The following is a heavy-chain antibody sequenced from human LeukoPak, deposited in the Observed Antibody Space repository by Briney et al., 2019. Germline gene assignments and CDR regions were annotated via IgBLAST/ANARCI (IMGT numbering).Heavy chain of an antibody. CDR2: ISNDERNK. CDR1: GFIFHNFA. Sequence: GGSLTLSCAASGFIFHNFAMHWVRQAPGKGLEWVAVISNDERNKYYTDSVKGRFTISRDNSKNTVYLQMNSLRTEDTAVYYCARPSPPGDGYNPCDYWGPGALVIVSS. D-gene: IGHD5-24*01. J-gene: IGHJ4*02. V-gene: IGHV3-30*04. CDR3: ARPSPPGDGYNPCDY.